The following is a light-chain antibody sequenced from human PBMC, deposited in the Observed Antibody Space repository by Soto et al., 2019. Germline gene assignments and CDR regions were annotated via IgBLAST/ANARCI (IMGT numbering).Light chain of an antibody. CDR1: QGIGSW. V-gene: IGKV1-12*01. J-gene: IGKJ3*01. Sequence: DIQITQSPSSVSASVGDRVTLTCRASQGIGSWLAWYQQKPGNDPKLLIYATSRLQSGVPSRFSGSGSGTDFTLSISSLQPEDVATYFCQQGHSLFTFGPGTKVDIK. CDR3: QQGHSLFT. CDR2: ATS.